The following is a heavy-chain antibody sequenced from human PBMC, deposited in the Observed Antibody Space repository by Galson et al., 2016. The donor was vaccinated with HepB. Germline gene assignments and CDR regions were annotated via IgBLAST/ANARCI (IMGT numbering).Heavy chain of an antibody. D-gene: IGHD5-12*01. J-gene: IGHJ4*02. CDR2: IKQDGSEK. Sequence: SLRLSCAASGFTFSSYWMSWVRQAPGKGLEWVDNIKQDGSEKYYVDSVKGRFTISRANAKNSLSRQRNSLRAEDTAVYCCSRFTITGGYDSSPFDYWGQGTLVTVSS. CDR1: GFTFSSYW. V-gene: IGHV3-7*03. CDR3: SRFTITGGYDSSPFDY.